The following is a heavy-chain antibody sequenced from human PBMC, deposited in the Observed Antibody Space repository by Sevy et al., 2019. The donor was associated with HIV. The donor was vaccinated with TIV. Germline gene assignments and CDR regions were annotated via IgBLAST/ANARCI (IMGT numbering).Heavy chain of an antibody. Sequence: GGSLRLSCAASGFTFSSYAMHWVRQAPGKGLEWVAVISYDGSNKYYADSVKGRFTISRDNSKNTLYLQMNSLRAEDTAVYYCARDTRELIYGSGWQIGIDYWGQGTLVTVSS. CDR3: ARDTRELIYGSGWQIGIDY. D-gene: IGHD6-19*01. J-gene: IGHJ4*02. CDR2: ISYDGSNK. CDR1: GFTFSSYA. V-gene: IGHV3-30-3*01.